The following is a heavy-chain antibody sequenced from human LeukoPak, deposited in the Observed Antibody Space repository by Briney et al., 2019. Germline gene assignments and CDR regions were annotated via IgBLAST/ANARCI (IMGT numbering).Heavy chain of an antibody. D-gene: IGHD6-13*01. CDR3: ARGDIAAAGTRAFDI. CDR1: GFTFSSYA. CDR2: ISYDGSNK. J-gene: IGHJ3*02. V-gene: IGHV3-30-3*01. Sequence: GGSLRLSCAASGFTFSSYAMHWVRQAPGKGLEWVAVISYDGSNKYYADSVKGRFTISRDNSKNTLYLQMNSLRAEDTAVYYCARGDIAAAGTRAFDIWGQGTMVTVSS.